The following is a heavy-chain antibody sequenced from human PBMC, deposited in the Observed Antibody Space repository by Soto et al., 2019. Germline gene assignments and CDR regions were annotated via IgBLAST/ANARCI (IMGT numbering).Heavy chain of an antibody. CDR1: GGSISSSNYY. D-gene: IGHD1-26*01. Sequence: QLQLQESGPGLVKPSETLSLTCTVSGGSISSSNYYWGWIRQPPGKGLEWIGSIYYSGSTYYNPSLKSRVTISVDTSKNQFSLKLSSVTAADPAVYYCATQEVGGSYVYTFDPWGQGTLVTVSS. CDR2: IYYSGST. J-gene: IGHJ5*02. V-gene: IGHV4-39*01. CDR3: ATQEVGGSYVYTFDP.